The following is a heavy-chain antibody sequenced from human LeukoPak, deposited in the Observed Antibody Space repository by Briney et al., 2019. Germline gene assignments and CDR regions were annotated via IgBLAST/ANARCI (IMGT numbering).Heavy chain of an antibody. CDR1: GFTFRSDA. Sequence: GGSLRLSCAASGFTFRSDAMSWVRQAPGKGLEWVSAISGSGGSTYYADSVKGRFTISRDNSKNTLYLRMNSLRAEDTAVYYCGYDSRVSYYYYYMDVWGKGTTVTVSS. V-gene: IGHV3-23*01. J-gene: IGHJ6*03. CDR3: GYDSRVSYYYYYMDV. D-gene: IGHD3-22*01. CDR2: ISGSGGST.